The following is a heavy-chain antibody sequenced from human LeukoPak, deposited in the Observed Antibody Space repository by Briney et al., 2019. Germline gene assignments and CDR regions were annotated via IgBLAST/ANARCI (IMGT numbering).Heavy chain of an antibody. D-gene: IGHD4-17*01. Sequence: GESLKISCKGSGYSFTSYWIGWVRQMPGKGLEWMGIIYPGDSDTRYSPSFQGQVTISADKSISTAYLQWSSLKASDTAMYYCARRSSEYGEIAYFDYWGQGTLVTVSS. V-gene: IGHV5-51*01. CDR1: GYSFTSYW. J-gene: IGHJ4*02. CDR2: IYPGDSDT. CDR3: ARRSSEYGEIAYFDY.